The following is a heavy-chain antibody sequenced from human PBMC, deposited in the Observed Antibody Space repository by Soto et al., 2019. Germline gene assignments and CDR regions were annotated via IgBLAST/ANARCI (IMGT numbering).Heavy chain of an antibody. Sequence: GSSVKVSCKAPGYTFINYYIHWVRQAPGQGLEWMGVINPNGGSTVYAQKFQGRVTLTRDTSTSTVYVELSSLRSDDTAVYFCVRATAARQRDYSYHYYLHIWGKGTTVTVSS. D-gene: IGHD6-6*01. CDR2: INPNGGST. CDR1: GYTFINYY. J-gene: IGHJ6*03. V-gene: IGHV1-46*03. CDR3: VRATAARQRDYSYHYYLHI.